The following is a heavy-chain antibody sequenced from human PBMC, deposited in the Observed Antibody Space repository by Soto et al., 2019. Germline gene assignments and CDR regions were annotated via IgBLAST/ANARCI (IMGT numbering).Heavy chain of an antibody. CDR3: AREDESSGYAGTFPH. D-gene: IGHD3-22*01. V-gene: IGHV3-30-3*01. J-gene: IGHJ1*01. CDR1: GFTFSNYV. CDR2: ISHDGNNK. Sequence: QVQLVESGGGVVQPGTSLRLSCAASGFTFSNYVIHWVRQAPGQGLEWVALISHDGNNKQYRDSVTGRFTISRDNSKNTLTLQMDTLRAEDTAVYYCAREDESSGYAGTFPHWGQGTQVTVSS.